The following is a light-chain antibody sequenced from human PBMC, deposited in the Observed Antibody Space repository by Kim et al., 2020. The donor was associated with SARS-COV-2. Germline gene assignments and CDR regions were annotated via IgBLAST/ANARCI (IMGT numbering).Light chain of an antibody. Sequence: VAFGLTVTITCQGDSLRSYYATWYQQKPGQAPILVIYGKNNRPSGIPHRFSGSSSGNTASLTITGTQAGDEADYYCNSRDSNDNVVFGGGTQLTVL. CDR1: SLRSYY. CDR2: GKN. V-gene: IGLV3-19*01. J-gene: IGLJ2*01. CDR3: NSRDSNDNVV.